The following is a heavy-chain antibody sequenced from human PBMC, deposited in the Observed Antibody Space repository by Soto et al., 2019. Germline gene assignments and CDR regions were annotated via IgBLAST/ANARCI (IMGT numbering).Heavy chain of an antibody. V-gene: IGHV4-31*02. CDR3: AREVVAITNFIDY. J-gene: IGHJ4*02. Sequence: QVQLQESGPGLVKPSQTLSLTCSVSGASISRGHCYWSWLRQPPGKGLEWIGYIYTSGTTFYNPSLKSRVTISIDTSKNRFSLNLTSVTAADTALYYCAREVVAITNFIDYWGQGTLVTVSS. CDR2: IYTSGTT. D-gene: IGHD5-12*01. CDR1: GASISRGHCY.